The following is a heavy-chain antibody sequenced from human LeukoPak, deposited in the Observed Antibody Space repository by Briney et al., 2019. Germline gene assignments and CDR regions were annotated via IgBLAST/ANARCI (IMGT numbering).Heavy chain of an antibody. D-gene: IGHD3-10*01. CDR1: GGSSTNYF. CDR2: INRSAST. Sequence: PSETLSLTCVLYGGSSTNYFWSWIRQPPGKGLEWLGEINRSASTNYNPSLKSRVTISIDTSKNQFSLKLSSVTAADTAVYYCARRGPPRTMLRGVKSGWFDPWGQGTLVTVSS. CDR3: ARRGPPRTMLRGVKSGWFDP. V-gene: IGHV4-34*01. J-gene: IGHJ5*02.